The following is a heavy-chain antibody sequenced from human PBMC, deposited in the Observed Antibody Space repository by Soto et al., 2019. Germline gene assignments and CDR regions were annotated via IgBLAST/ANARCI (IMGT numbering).Heavy chain of an antibody. CDR3: AKRYRLEPPVYAGMDV. D-gene: IGHD1-1*01. CDR1: GFTFSSYG. J-gene: IGHJ6*02. V-gene: IGHV3-30*18. CDR2: ISYDGSNK. Sequence: QVQLVESGGGVVQPGRSLRLSCAASGFTFSSYGMHWVRQAPDKGLEWVAVISYDGSNKYYADSVKGRFTISRDNSKNTLYLQMNSLRAEDTAVYYCAKRYRLEPPVYAGMDVWGQGPTVTFSS.